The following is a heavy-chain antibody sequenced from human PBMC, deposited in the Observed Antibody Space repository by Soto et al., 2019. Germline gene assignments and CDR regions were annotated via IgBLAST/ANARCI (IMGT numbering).Heavy chain of an antibody. V-gene: IGHV4-4*02. CDR2: IYHSGST. CDR1: GGSISSSNW. Sequence: PSETLSLTCAVSGGSISSSNWWSWVRQPPGKGLEWIGEIYHSGSTNYNPSLKSRVTISVDKSKNRFSLKLSSVTAADTAVYYCARASRYRAAAAGTRFDPWGQGTLVTVSS. CDR3: ARASRYRAAAAGTRFDP. J-gene: IGHJ5*02. D-gene: IGHD6-13*01.